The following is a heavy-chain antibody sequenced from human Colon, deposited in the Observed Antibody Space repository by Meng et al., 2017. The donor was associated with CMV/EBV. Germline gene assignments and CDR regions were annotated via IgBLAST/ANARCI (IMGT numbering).Heavy chain of an antibody. J-gene: IGHJ6*02. D-gene: IGHD4-17*01. Sequence: TVSCKGSGYTFSTYWIGWVRQMPGNGLEWMGNIYPGASDTRYSPSFQGQATISAAKSNSTAYLQWSSLKASDTAIYYCAREGETTASNTMDVWGRGTTVTVSS. CDR3: AREGETTASNTMDV. V-gene: IGHV5-51*01. CDR1: GYTFSTYW. CDR2: IYPGASDT.